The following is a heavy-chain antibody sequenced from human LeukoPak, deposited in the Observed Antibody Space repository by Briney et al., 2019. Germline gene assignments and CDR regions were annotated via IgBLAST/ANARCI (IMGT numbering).Heavy chain of an antibody. D-gene: IGHD6-19*01. V-gene: IGHV4-59*01. CDR1: DGSISSYY. Sequence: SETLSLTCTVSDGSISSYYWSWIRQPPGKGLEWIGYIYYSGSTNYNPSLKSRVTISVDSSKNQFSLKLTSVTAADTAVYYCARDLGIYNSGPIHPWGQGTLVTVSS. CDR2: IYYSGST. CDR3: ARDLGIYNSGPIHP. J-gene: IGHJ5*02.